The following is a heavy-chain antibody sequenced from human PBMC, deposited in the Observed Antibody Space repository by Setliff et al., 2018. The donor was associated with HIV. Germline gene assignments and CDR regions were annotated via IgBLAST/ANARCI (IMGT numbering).Heavy chain of an antibody. CDR3: ARASPLYGGHSFPDF. V-gene: IGHV3-72*01. J-gene: IGHJ4*02. Sequence: GESLKISCAASGFTFSDHYMDWVRQAPGKGLEWVGRTRNKAKSYTTEYAASVKGRFAISRDDSENSLYLQMNSLKTEDTAVYYCARASPLYGGHSFPDFWGQGTLVTVSS. CDR1: GFTFSDHY. CDR2: TRNKAKSYTT. D-gene: IGHD4-17*01.